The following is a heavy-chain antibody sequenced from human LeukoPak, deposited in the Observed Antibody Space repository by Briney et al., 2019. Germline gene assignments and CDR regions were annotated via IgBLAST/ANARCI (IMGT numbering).Heavy chain of an antibody. CDR2: IISSSGYI. Sequence: GGSLRLSCAASGFTFSSYSMNWVRQAPGKGLEWVSSIISSSGYIYYADSVKGRFTISRDNAKNSLYLQMNSLRAEDTAVYYCARDLVWFGEPKGYYNYMDVWGKGTTVTVSS. CDR3: ARDLVWFGEPKGYYNYMDV. J-gene: IGHJ6*03. V-gene: IGHV3-21*01. CDR1: GFTFSSYS. D-gene: IGHD3-10*01.